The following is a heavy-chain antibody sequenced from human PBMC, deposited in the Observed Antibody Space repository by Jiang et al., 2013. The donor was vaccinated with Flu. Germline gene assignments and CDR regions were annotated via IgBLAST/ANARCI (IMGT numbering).Heavy chain of an antibody. D-gene: IGHD3-22*01. CDR3: ARELDYYDGTAYYPVRYLDL. CDR1: GGSISSYY. V-gene: IGHV4-59*01. Sequence: SGPGLVKPSETLSLTCTVSGGSISSYYWSWIRQPPGKGLEWIGHIYYRGSTNNNPSLKSRVTISVDTSKNQFSLKLSSVTAADTAVYYCARELDYYDGTAYYPVRYLDLWGLAPWSLSPQ. CDR2: IYYRGST. J-gene: IGHJ2*01.